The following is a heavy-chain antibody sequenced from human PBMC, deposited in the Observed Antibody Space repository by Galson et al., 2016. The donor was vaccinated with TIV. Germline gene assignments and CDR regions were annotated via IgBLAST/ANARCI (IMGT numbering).Heavy chain of an antibody. CDR3: AREAKADFWTGYLDY. J-gene: IGHJ4*02. D-gene: IGHD3/OR15-3a*01. Sequence: LSCAASGFTFSSYWIHWVRQSPGKGLVWVSRINDGGDSTSYGDSVKGRFTISRDNARNTVYLQMNSLRAEDTAIYYCAREAKADFWTGYLDYWGQGNMVTVSS. V-gene: IGHV3-74*01. CDR2: INDGGDST. CDR1: GFTFSSYW.